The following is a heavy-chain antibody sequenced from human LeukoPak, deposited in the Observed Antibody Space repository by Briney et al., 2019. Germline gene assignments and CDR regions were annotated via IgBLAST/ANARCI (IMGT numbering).Heavy chain of an antibody. D-gene: IGHD6-19*01. Sequence: PGGSLRLSCAASGFTCSSYWMSWVRQAPGKGLEWVANIKQGGSEKYYVDSVKGRFTISRDNAKNSVYLQMNSLRAEDTAVYYCARIRRGWSQNWDYWGQGTLVTVSS. J-gene: IGHJ4*02. V-gene: IGHV3-7*01. CDR2: IKQGGSEK. CDR1: GFTCSSYW. CDR3: ARIRRGWSQNWDY.